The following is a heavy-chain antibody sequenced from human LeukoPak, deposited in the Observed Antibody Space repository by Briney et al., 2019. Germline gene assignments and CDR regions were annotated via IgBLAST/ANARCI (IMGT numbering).Heavy chain of an antibody. CDR2: MSAYNGNT. CDR3: ARGSAMAQKQLVRHFDS. J-gene: IGHJ4*02. V-gene: IGHV1-18*01. Sequence: ASVKVSCKASGYTFTSYGISWVRQAPGQGLEWMGWMSAYNGNTKYAQKLQDRVTMTTDTSTTTAYMEVRSLTSDDTAVYYCARGSAMAQKQLVRHFDSWGQGTLVIVSS. CDR1: GYTFTSYG. D-gene: IGHD6-6*01.